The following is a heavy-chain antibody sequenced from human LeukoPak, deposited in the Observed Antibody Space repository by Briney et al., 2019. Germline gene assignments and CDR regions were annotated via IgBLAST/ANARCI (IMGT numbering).Heavy chain of an antibody. CDR1: GFTFNTYS. V-gene: IGHV3-21*01. Sequence: GGSLRLSCAASGFTFNTYSLNWVRQAPGKGLEWVSSISSTSTFIYYADSLKGQFTISRDNAKNSLHLQMNSLRAEDTAIYYCATGMSVPVASFAFDIWGQGTVVTVSS. D-gene: IGHD2-2*01. J-gene: IGHJ3*02. CDR3: ATGMSVPVASFAFDI. CDR2: ISSTSTFI.